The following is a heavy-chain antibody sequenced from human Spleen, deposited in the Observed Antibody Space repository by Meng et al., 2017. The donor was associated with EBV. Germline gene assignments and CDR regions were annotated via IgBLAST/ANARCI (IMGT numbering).Heavy chain of an antibody. D-gene: IGHD2-2*01. Sequence: QVQLQESGPGLVKRSETLSLTCTVSSGSVSSGSYYWSWIRQPPGKGLEWIGYIYYSGSTNYNPSLKSRVTISVDTSKNQFYLRLSSVTAADTAIYYCARDRYCSSTSCYLRWFDPWGQGTLVTVSS. CDR2: IYYSGST. J-gene: IGHJ5*02. V-gene: IGHV4-61*01. CDR3: ARDRYCSSTSCYLRWFDP. CDR1: SGSVSSGSYY.